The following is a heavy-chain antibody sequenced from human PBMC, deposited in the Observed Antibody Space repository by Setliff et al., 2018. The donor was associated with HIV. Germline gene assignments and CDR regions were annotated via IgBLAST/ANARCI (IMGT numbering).Heavy chain of an antibody. CDR3: ARDRYDSSGYRNRALDI. Sequence: SETLSLTCTVSGGSIRSHYWNWIRQSPGKGLEWIAYFYYSGSTNYNPSLKSRVTISVDTSKNQFSLRLSSVTAADTAVYYCARDRYDSSGYRNRALDIWGQGTMVTVSS. J-gene: IGHJ3*02. CDR1: GGSIRSHY. CDR2: FYYSGST. D-gene: IGHD3-22*01. V-gene: IGHV4-59*11.